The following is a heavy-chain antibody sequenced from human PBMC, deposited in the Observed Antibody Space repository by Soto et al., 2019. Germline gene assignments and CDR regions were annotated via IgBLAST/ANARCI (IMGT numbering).Heavy chain of an antibody. Sequence: ASVKVSCKASGYSFSAHYRHWVRQAPGQGLEWMGWINSKSGDTKYARDFQGRVTMTRDTSINTAYMELRSQTSDDTAIYYCARGTGSSWFDLWGQGTLVTVSS. CDR2: INSKSGDT. CDR1: GYSFSAHY. J-gene: IGHJ5*01. D-gene: IGHD3-10*01. CDR3: ARGTGSSWFDL. V-gene: IGHV1-2*02.